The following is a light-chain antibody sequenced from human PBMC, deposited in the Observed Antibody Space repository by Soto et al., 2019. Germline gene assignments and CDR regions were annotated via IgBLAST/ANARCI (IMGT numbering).Light chain of an antibody. Sequence: QSALTQPASVSGSPGQSITISCTGTRNDVGDYKYVSWYQQHPGKAPKLILYEVSNRPSGVSSRFPGSKSGNTASLTISGLQPEDEADYYCSSYTVPSPYVFGTGTKLTVL. J-gene: IGLJ1*01. CDR1: RNDVGDYKY. V-gene: IGLV2-14*01. CDR3: SSYTVPSPYV. CDR2: EVS.